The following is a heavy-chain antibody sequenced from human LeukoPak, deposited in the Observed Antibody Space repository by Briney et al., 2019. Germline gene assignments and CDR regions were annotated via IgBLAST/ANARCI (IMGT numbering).Heavy chain of an antibody. V-gene: IGHV5-51*01. CDR3: ARHSLGYCSGGNCYPDY. D-gene: IGHD2-15*01. CDR2: IYSGGSDT. J-gene: IGHJ4*02. CDR1: GYTFTNYW. Sequence: GESLKISCKGSGYTFTNYWIGWVRQMPGKGLEWMGIIYSGGSDTRYSPSFQGQVTISVDKSISTAYLQWTSLKASDTAIYYCARHSLGYCSGGNCYPDYWGQGTLSPSPQ.